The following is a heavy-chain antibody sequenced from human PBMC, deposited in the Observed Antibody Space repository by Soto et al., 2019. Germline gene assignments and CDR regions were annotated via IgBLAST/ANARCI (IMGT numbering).Heavy chain of an antibody. CDR1: GYSFTSYW. J-gene: IGHJ4*02. CDR3: ARHQGYNWNDALFDY. Sequence: GESLKISCKGSGYSFTSYWIGWVRQMPGKGLEWMGIIYPGDSDTRYSPSFQGQVTISADKSINTAYLQWSSLKASDTAMYYCARHQGYNWNDALFDYWGQGTLVTVSS. V-gene: IGHV5-51*01. D-gene: IGHD1-1*01. CDR2: IYPGDSDT.